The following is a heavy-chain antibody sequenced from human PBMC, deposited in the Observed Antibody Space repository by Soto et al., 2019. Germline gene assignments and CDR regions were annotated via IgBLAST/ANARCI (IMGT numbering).Heavy chain of an antibody. CDR1: GLTFSTYG. D-gene: IGHD3-10*01. CDR2: LSGSGGTT. V-gene: IGHV3-23*01. Sequence: GSLRLSCSTSGLTFSTYGMNWVRQAPGKGLELVSALSGSGGTTYYADSVRGRFTISRDNSKNTLFLQMSSLRAEDTALYYCAKQRAGYGSGSDTFYFDFWGQGTLVTVSS. J-gene: IGHJ4*02. CDR3: AKQRAGYGSGSDTFYFDF.